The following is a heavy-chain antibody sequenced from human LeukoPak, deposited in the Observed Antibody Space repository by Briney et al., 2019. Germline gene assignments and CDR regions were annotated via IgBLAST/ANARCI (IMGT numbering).Heavy chain of an antibody. CDR3: ARPRGYSYDNDAFDI. CDR2: TNPSGGST. Sequence: ASVKVSCKASGYTFTSYYMHWVRQAPGQGLEWMGITNPSGGSTSYAQKFQGRVTMTRDTSTSTVYMELSSLRSEGTAVYYCARPRGYSYDNDAFDIWGQGTMVTVSS. V-gene: IGHV1-46*01. D-gene: IGHD5-18*01. J-gene: IGHJ3*02. CDR1: GYTFTSYY.